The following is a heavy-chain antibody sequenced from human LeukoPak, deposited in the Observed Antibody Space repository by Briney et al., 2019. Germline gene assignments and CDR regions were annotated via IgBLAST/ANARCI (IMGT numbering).Heavy chain of an antibody. CDR3: AMIGGGSGSLNWFDP. J-gene: IGHJ5*02. D-gene: IGHD3-10*01. CDR1: GYTFTSYG. Sequence: ASVKVSCKASGYTFTSYGISWVRQAPGQGLEWMGWISAYNGNTNYAQKPQGRVTMTTDTSTSTAYMELRSLRSDDTAVYYCAMIGGGSGSLNWFDPWGQGTLVTVSS. CDR2: ISAYNGNT. V-gene: IGHV1-18*01.